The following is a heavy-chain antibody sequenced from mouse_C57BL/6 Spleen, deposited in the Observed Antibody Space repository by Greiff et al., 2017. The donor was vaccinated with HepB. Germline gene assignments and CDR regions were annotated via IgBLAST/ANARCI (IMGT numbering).Heavy chain of an antibody. Sequence: VQLQQSGTVLARPGASVKMSCKTSGYTFTSYWIHWVKQRPGQGLEWIGAIYPGNSDTSYNQKFKGKSKRTAVTSASTAYMELSSLTNEDSAVYYGTRAGSSGYGFAYWGQGTLVTVSA. CDR1: GYTFTSYW. D-gene: IGHD3-2*02. CDR2: IYPGNSDT. J-gene: IGHJ3*01. CDR3: TRAGSSGYGFAY. V-gene: IGHV1-5*01.